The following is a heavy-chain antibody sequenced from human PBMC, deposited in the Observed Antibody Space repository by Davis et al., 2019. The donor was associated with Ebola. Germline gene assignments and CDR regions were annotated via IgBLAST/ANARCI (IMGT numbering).Heavy chain of an antibody. CDR1: GGTFSSYA. CDR3: ARDGTRGVVVPAPKGMDV. CDR2: IIPIFGTA. J-gene: IGHJ6*02. D-gene: IGHD2-2*01. Sequence: SVKVSCKASGGTFSSYAISWVRQAPGQGLEWMGGIIPIFGTANYAQKFQGRVTITADESTSTAYMELSSLRSEDTAVYYCARDGTRGVVVPAPKGMDVWGQGTTVTVSS. V-gene: IGHV1-69*13.